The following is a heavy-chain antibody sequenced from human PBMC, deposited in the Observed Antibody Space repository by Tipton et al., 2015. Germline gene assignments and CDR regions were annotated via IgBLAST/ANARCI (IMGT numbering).Heavy chain of an antibody. D-gene: IGHD5-12*01. CDR3: ARSGGYGWDY. V-gene: IGHV3-7*01. J-gene: IGHJ4*02. CDR2: IKPDGSES. CDR1: GFTFIDYA. Sequence: SLRLSCAASGFTFIDYAFHWVRQAPGKGLEWVANIKPDGSESYYVDSVKGRFTFSRDNAKNSLHLQMNSLRAEDTAVYYCARSGGYGWDYWGQGTLVTVSS.